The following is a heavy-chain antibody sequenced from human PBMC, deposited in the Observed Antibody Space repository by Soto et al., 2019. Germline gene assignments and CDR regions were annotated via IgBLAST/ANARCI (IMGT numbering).Heavy chain of an antibody. CDR3: AKDTRDYVVWYYYGLDV. Sequence: GGSLRLSCAASGFTFSSYGMHWVRQAPGKGLEWVAVISFDGSNKYYADSVKGRFTISRDNSRNTLYLQMNSLRAEDTAVYSCAKDTRDYVVWYYYGLDVWGQGTTVTVSS. CDR2: ISFDGSNK. D-gene: IGHD4-17*01. CDR1: GFTFSSYG. J-gene: IGHJ6*02. V-gene: IGHV3-30*18.